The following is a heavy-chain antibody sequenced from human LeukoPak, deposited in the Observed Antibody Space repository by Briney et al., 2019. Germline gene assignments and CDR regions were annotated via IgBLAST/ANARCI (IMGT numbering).Heavy chain of an antibody. V-gene: IGHV4-34*01. CDR3: ARQVIRGYFDY. D-gene: IGHD2-15*01. CDR1: GGSFSGYY. CDR2: INHSGST. J-gene: IGHJ4*02. Sequence: SETLSLTCAAYGGSFSGYYWSWIRQPPGKGLEWIGEINHSGSTNYNPSLKSRVTISVDTSKNQFSLKLSSVTAADTAVYYCARQVIRGYFDYWGQGTLVTVSS.